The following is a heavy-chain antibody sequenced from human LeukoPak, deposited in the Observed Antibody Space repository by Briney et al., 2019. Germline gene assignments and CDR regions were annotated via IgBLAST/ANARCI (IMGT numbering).Heavy chain of an antibody. V-gene: IGHV3-30-3*01. Sequence: GGSLRLSCAASGFTFSSYAMSWVRQAPGKGLEWVAVISYDGSNKYYADSVKGRFTISRDNSKNTLYLQMNSLRAEDTAVYYCARASGVRYFDWLIVYWGQGTLVTVSS. J-gene: IGHJ4*02. D-gene: IGHD3-9*01. CDR1: GFTFSSYA. CDR2: ISYDGSNK. CDR3: ARASGVRYFDWLIVY.